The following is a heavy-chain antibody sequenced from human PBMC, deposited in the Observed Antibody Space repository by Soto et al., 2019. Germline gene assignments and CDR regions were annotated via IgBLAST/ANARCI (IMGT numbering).Heavy chain of an antibody. V-gene: IGHV1-2*02. CDR3: AREAVFYDSSGPNY. CDR2: INPHSGGT. CDR1: GYTFTGYY. Sequence: ASVKVSCKASGYTFTGYYLHWVRQAPGQGLEWMGWINPHSGGTNYAQKFQGRVTMTRDTSISTAYMELSRLRSDDTAVYYCAREAVFYDSSGPNYWGQGTLVTVS. D-gene: IGHD3-22*01. J-gene: IGHJ4*02.